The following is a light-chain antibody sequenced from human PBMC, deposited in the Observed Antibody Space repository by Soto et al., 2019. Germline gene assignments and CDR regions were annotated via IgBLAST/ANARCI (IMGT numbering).Light chain of an antibody. V-gene: IGKV4-1*01. CDR3: HHYGSS. CDR1: QSVLYSPNNKNY. CDR2: WAS. Sequence: DIVMTQSPDSLAVSLCERATINCKSSQSVLYSPNNKNYLAWYQHKPGQPPKMLIYWASIRESGVPDRFSGSGSGTEFTLTISSLQSEDFAVYFCHHYGSSFGGGTKVDI. J-gene: IGKJ4*01.